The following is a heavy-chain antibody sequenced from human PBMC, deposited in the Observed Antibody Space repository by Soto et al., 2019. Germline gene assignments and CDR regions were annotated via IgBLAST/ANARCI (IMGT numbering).Heavy chain of an antibody. D-gene: IGHD2-21*01. J-gene: IGHJ5*02. Sequence: SETLSLTCTVSGGSISTYYWSWIRQPPGKRLEWIGNIYYSGSTTYNPSLKSRVTISIDTSKNQFSLKLRSVTAADTAVYYCARDQASWFDPWGQGSLVTVSS. V-gene: IGHV4-59*01. CDR1: GGSISTYY. CDR2: IYYSGST. CDR3: ARDQASWFDP.